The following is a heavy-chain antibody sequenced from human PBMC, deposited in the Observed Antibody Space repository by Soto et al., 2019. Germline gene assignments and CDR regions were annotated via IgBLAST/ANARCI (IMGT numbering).Heavy chain of an antibody. J-gene: IGHJ6*04. CDR3: ASRTGRNFYGMDV. V-gene: IGHV4-59*01. CDR2: AYYSGTT. D-gene: IGHD7-27*01. CDR1: GGSIRSYY. Sequence: QVQLQESGPGLVKPSEILSLTCTVSGGSIRSYYWNWIRQPPGKGLAWVGYAYYSGTTNYNPSLESRLSVSVDNYKKRYSLILRPVTAASTPVYYCASRTGRNFYGMDVWGEGTTVTVSS.